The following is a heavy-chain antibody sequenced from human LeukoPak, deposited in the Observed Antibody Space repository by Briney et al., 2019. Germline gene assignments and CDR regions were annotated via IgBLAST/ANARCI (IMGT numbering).Heavy chain of an antibody. CDR3: ARARRATSSWLY. Sequence: TGGSLRLSCAASGFTFSSHWMHWVRQAPGKGLVWVSRINTDGSSTSYADSVKGRFNISRDNAKNTLYLQMNSLRGEDTAVYYCARARRATSSWLYWGQGTLVTVSS. CDR2: INTDGSST. J-gene: IGHJ4*02. CDR1: GFTFSSHW. D-gene: IGHD6-13*01. V-gene: IGHV3-74*01.